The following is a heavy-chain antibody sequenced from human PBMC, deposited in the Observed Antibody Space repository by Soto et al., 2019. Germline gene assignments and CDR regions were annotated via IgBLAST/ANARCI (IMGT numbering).Heavy chain of an antibody. CDR2: IKSKTDGGTT. CDR3: TTDEYNRNEYYFDY. D-gene: IGHD1-1*01. J-gene: IGHJ4*02. Sequence: GGSLRLSCAASGFTFSNAWMSWVRQAPGKGLEWVGRIKSKTDGGTTDYAAPVKGRFTISRDDSKNTLYLQMNSLKTEDTAVYYCTTDEYNRNEYYFDYWGQGTLVTVSS. V-gene: IGHV3-15*01. CDR1: GFTFSNAW.